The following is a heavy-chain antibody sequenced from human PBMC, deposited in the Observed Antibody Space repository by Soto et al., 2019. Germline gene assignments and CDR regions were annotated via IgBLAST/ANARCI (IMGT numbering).Heavy chain of an antibody. CDR3: ARVGYYYDSSGPFDY. CDR2: IIPIFGTA. J-gene: IGHJ4*02. V-gene: IGHV1-69*13. Sequence: SVKVSCKASGGTFSSYAISWVRQAPGQGLEWMGGIIPIFGTANYAQKFQGRVTITADESTSTAYMELSSLRSEDTAVYYCARVGYYYDSSGPFDYWGQGTLVTVSS. D-gene: IGHD3-22*01. CDR1: GGTFSSYA.